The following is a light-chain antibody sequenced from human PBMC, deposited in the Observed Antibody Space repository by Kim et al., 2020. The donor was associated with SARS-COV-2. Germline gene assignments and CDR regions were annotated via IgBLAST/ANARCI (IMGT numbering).Light chain of an antibody. V-gene: IGLV3-19*01. Sequence: ALGQTVRITCQEDSLRSYYASWYQQKPGQAPVLVIYGKNNRPSGIPDRFSGSSSGNTASLTITGAQAEDEADYYCNSRDSSDNHVVFGGGTQLTVL. J-gene: IGLJ2*01. CDR3: NSRDSSDNHVV. CDR2: GKN. CDR1: SLRSYY.